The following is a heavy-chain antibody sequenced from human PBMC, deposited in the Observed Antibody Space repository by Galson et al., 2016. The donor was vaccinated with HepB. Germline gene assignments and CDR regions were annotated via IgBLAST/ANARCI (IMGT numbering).Heavy chain of an antibody. Sequence: SVKASCKASGYSFTSHSISWVRQAPGQGLEWMGYITTYSGDTYYAPNLQGRVTMTTDTSTRTAYMELRSLRSDETAVYYCARDRDNYGSGSDYWGQGTLVTVSS. CDR3: ARDRDNYGSGSDY. CDR2: ITTYSGDT. J-gene: IGHJ4*02. V-gene: IGHV1-18*01. D-gene: IGHD3-10*01. CDR1: GYSFTSHS.